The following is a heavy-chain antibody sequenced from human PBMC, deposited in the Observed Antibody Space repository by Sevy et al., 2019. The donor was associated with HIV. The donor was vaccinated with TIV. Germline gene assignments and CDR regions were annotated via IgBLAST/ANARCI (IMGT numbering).Heavy chain of an antibody. Sequence: GGSLRLSCAASGFTFSGYAMSWVRQAPGKGLEWVSTIRGSGCSTYYADSVKGRFTISRDNSKNTLYFQMNSLRAEDTAVYYCHGDYDSSQLASYYYYGMDVWGQGTTVTVSS. D-gene: IGHD3-22*01. CDR3: HGDYDSSQLASYYYYGMDV. CDR1: GFTFSGYA. J-gene: IGHJ6*02. V-gene: IGHV3-23*01. CDR2: IRGSGCST.